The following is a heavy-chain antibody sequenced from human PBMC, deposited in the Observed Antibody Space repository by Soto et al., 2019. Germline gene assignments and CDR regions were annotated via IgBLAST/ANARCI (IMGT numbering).Heavy chain of an antibody. D-gene: IGHD6-6*01. CDR2: FDPEDGET. Sequence: KGLEWMGGFDPEDGETIYAQKFQGRVTMTEDTSTDTAYMELSSLRSEDTAVYYCATVVRSSSSDDAFDIWGQGTMVTVSS. J-gene: IGHJ3*02. CDR3: ATVVRSSSSDDAFDI. V-gene: IGHV1-24*01.